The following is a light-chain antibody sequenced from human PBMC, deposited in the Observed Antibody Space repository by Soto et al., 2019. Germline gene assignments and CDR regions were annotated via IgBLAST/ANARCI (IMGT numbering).Light chain of an antibody. CDR1: SDDVGNYNY. J-gene: IGLJ2*01. Sequence: QSALTQPASVSGSPGQSITISCTGSSDDVGNYNYVSWYQQHPGKAPKLMIFEVTNRPSGISDRFSGSKSGNTASLTISGLQAEDEADYYCSSYTTSNTLVFGGGTKLTV. CDR3: SSYTTSNTLV. CDR2: EVT. V-gene: IGLV2-14*01.